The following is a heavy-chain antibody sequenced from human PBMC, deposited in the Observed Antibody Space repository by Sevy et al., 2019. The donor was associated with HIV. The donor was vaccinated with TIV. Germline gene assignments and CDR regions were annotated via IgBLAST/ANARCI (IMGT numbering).Heavy chain of an antibody. Sequence: GGSLRLSCATSAFTFSAYGMHWVRQAPGKGLEWVSTIWYDGGKKYYADSVKGRFTISRDNSKNTLYLQMNSLRAEDTAVYYCVREGVPAAIGFDYWGQGNLVTVSS. D-gene: IGHD2-2*01. V-gene: IGHV3-33*01. CDR2: IWYDGGKK. J-gene: IGHJ4*02. CDR1: AFTFSAYG. CDR3: VREGVPAAIGFDY.